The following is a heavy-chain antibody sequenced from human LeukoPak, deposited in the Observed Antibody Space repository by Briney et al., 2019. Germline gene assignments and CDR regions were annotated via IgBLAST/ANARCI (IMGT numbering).Heavy chain of an antibody. Sequence: GGSLRLSCAASGFTFSSYSMNWVRQAPGKGLEWISYIRSNSDTIYYADSVKGRFTISRDNAENSLYLQMSSLRAEDTAVYYCARDPRYSGYDYFDYWGQGTLVTVSS. V-gene: IGHV3-48*01. CDR3: ARDPRYSGYDYFDY. CDR2: IRSNSDTI. CDR1: GFTFSSYS. D-gene: IGHD5-12*01. J-gene: IGHJ4*02.